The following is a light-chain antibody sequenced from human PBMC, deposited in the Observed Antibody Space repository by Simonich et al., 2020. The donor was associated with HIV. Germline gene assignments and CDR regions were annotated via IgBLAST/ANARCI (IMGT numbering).Light chain of an antibody. CDR1: QSVSSY. V-gene: IGKV3-11*01. Sequence: EIVLTQSPATLSLSPGERATLSCRASQSVSSYLAWYQQKPGQAPRLLIYGASTRATGIPVRFSGSGSGTDFTLTISSLEPEDFAVYYCQQRSNWPLTFGGGTKVEIK. CDR3: QQRSNWPLT. J-gene: IGKJ4*01. CDR2: GAS.